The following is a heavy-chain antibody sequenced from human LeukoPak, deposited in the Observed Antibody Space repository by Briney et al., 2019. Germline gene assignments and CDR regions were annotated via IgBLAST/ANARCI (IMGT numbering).Heavy chain of an antibody. CDR2: IHASGST. J-gene: IGHJ4*02. Sequence: SETLSLTCIVSGGPVTSYYWSWIRQPAGKGLEWIGRIHASGSTNYNPSLKSRVTMSVDTSKNQFSLKLSSVTAADTAVYYCARDRYYYDSSGYYYIDYWGQGTLVTVSS. CDR3: ARDRYYYDSSGYYYIDY. D-gene: IGHD3-22*01. CDR1: GGPVTSYY. V-gene: IGHV4-4*07.